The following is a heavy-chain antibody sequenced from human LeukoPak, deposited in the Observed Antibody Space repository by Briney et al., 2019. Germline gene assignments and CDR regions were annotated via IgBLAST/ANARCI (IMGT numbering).Heavy chain of an antibody. V-gene: IGHV4-61*08. Sequence: PSETLSLTCTVSGASVSSSGYYWSWIRQPPGKGLEWIGYIHHSGSTNYNPSLKSRVTISVDTPKNQFSLKLTSMTAADTAVYYCGRETIAATGTSVFFDYWGQGTLVTVSS. CDR2: IHHSGST. D-gene: IGHD6-13*01. CDR3: GRETIAATGTSVFFDY. CDR1: GASVSSSGYY. J-gene: IGHJ4*02.